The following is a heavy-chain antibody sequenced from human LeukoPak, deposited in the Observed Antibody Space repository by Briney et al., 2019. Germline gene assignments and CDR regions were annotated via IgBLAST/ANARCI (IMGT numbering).Heavy chain of an antibody. CDR3: AREFSVLLWKGDAFDI. V-gene: IGHV4-61*02. D-gene: IGHD3-10*01. J-gene: IGHJ3*02. Sequence: PSETLSLTCTVSGGSISSGSCYWSWIRQPAGKGLEWIGRIYTSGSTNYNPSLKSRVTISVDTSKNQFSLKLSSVTAADTAVYYCAREFSVLLWKGDAFDIWGQGTMVTVSS. CDR2: IYTSGST. CDR1: GGSISSGSCY.